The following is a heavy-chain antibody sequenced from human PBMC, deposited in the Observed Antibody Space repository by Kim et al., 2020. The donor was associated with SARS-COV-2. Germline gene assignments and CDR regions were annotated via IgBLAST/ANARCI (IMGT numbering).Heavy chain of an antibody. Sequence: GGSLRLSCAASGFTFSSYAMHWVRQAPGKGLEYVSAISSNGGSTYYANSVKGRFTISRDNSKNTLYLQMGSLRAEDMAVYYCARVRYDSSGYYYGPFDYWGQGTLVTVSS. CDR1: GFTFSSYA. CDR2: ISSNGGST. CDR3: ARVRYDSSGYYYGPFDY. J-gene: IGHJ4*02. V-gene: IGHV3-64*01. D-gene: IGHD3-22*01.